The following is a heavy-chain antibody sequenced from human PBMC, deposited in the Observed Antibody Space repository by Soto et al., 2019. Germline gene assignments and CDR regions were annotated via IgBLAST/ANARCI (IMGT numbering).Heavy chain of an antibody. V-gene: IGHV3-21*01. CDR3: ARDLITPYYYGSGSYYSPYGMDV. D-gene: IGHD3-10*01. CDR1: GFTFSSYI. Sequence: PGGSLRLSCAASGFTFSSYIMNGVRQSPGKGLEWVSSISSSSSYIYYADSVKGRFTISRDNAKNSLYLQMNSLRAEDTAVYYCARDLITPYYYGSGSYYSPYGMDVWGQGTTVTVSS. CDR2: ISSSSSYI. J-gene: IGHJ6*02.